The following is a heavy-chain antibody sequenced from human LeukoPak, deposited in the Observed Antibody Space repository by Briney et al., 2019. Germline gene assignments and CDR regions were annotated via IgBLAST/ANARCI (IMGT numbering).Heavy chain of an antibody. CDR2: IYYNGNT. D-gene: IGHD3-22*01. J-gene: IGHJ4*02. V-gene: IGHV4-39*07. Sequence: SGTLSLTCTVSGGSIGRSSYYWGWIRQPPGRGLEWIGNIYYNGNTNYNPSLKSRVTISIDTSKDHFSLKLSSVTAADTAVYYCARSYHSSGYFDYWGQGTLVAVSS. CDR1: GGSIGRSSYY. CDR3: ARSYHSSGYFDY.